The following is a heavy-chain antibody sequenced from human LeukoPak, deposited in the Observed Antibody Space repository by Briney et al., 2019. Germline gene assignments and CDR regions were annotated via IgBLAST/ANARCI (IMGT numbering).Heavy chain of an antibody. D-gene: IGHD4-17*01. V-gene: IGHV3-53*01. Sequence: GESLRLSCAPSGFTVSSHHVSWVRLAPGNGLEWVSIIYRGGNNYYAESVKGRFTISRDNYKNTLYLQMNSLRAEDTAMYYCARARRCGLNDDYGACFDCWGQGTLVTVSS. CDR2: IYRGGNN. CDR1: GFTVSSHH. CDR3: ARARRCGLNDDYGACFDC. J-gene: IGHJ4*02.